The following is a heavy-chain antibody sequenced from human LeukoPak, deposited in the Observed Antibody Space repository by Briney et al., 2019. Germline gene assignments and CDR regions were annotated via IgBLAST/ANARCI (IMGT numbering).Heavy chain of an antibody. Sequence: SETLSLTCTVSGAPISKYYWNWIRQTPGKGLEWIGYIHHTGNTDCNPSLKSRVSISVDTSKNQVALKLSSVSAADTAVYYCARGIAAAHWFDPWGQGTLVTVSS. V-gene: IGHV4-59*01. J-gene: IGHJ5*02. D-gene: IGHD6-13*01. CDR2: IHHTGNT. CDR1: GAPISKYY. CDR3: ARGIAAAHWFDP.